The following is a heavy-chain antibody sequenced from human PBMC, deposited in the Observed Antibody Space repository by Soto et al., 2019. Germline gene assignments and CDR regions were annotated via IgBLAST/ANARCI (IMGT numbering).Heavy chain of an antibody. V-gene: IGHV3-23*01. CDR3: AKAVGDY. D-gene: IGHD1-26*01. CDR2: FSGSGGAT. CDR1: GFIAGNYA. Sequence: PGGSLRLSCAASGFIAGNYAMSWVRQAPGKGLEWVSGFSGSGGATFYADSVKGRFTISRDSSKNTIYLQMDRLRADDTAVYYCAKAVGDYWGRGTLVTVSS. J-gene: IGHJ4*02.